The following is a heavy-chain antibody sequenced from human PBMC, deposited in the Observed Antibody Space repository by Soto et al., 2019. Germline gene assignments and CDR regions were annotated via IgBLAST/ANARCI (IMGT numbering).Heavy chain of an antibody. D-gene: IGHD3-22*01. CDR2: VYYSGST. J-gene: IGHJ4*02. CDR3: ASQPRPINYDDSSGIGPHFDY. CDR1: GGSISPYY. Sequence: SETLSLTCTVSGGSISPYYWSWIRQPPGQGLELIGYVYYSGSTNYNPSLESRVTISVDTSKNQYSLNLSSVTAADTAVYYCASQPRPINYDDSSGIGPHFDYWGQGTLVTVSS. V-gene: IGHV4-59*01.